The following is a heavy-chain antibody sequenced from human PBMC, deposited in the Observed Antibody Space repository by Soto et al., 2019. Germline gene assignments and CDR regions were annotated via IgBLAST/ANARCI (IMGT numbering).Heavy chain of an antibody. CDR3: ARRKDGYSDAFDI. Sequence: GESLKISCKGSGYSFTTYWIGWVRQMPGKGLEWMGIIYPGDSDARYSPSFQGQVTISADKSISTAYLQWSSLKASDTAMYYCARRKDGYSDAFDIWGQGTMVTVSS. V-gene: IGHV5-51*01. CDR1: GYSFTTYW. D-gene: IGHD5-12*01. J-gene: IGHJ3*02. CDR2: IYPGDSDA.